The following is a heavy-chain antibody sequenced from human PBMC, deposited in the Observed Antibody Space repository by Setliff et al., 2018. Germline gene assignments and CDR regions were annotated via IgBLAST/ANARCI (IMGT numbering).Heavy chain of an antibody. D-gene: IGHD3-3*01. CDR1: GFTYNNCW. CDR3: TRDVYDFRTGEAGP. V-gene: IGHV3-7*01. J-gene: IGHJ5*02. CDR2: INPDGSEK. Sequence: PGGSLRLSCGASGFTYNNCWVSWVRQAPGKGLEWLASINPDGSEKYYVDSVKGRFTISRDNAKNSLYLQMNSLRAEDTAVYYCTRDVYDFRTGEAGPWGQGARVTVSS.